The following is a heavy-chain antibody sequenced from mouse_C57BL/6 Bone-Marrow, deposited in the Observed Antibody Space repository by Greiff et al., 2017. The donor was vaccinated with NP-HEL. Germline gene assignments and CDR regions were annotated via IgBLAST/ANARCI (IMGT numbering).Heavy chain of an antibody. Sequence: QVTLNVSGPGILQPSPTLSLTCSFSGFSLSTFGMGVGWLRQPSGKGLEWLAHLWWDDDKYYHPALKRRPTISKDTSKNQLFLKFANVDTADTATYYCARIAEGVYYGYFDVWGTETTVTVSS. CDR2: LWWDDDK. D-gene: IGHD2-1*01. CDR1: GFSLSTFGMG. V-gene: IGHV8-8*01. CDR3: ARIAEGVYYGYFDV. J-gene: IGHJ1*03.